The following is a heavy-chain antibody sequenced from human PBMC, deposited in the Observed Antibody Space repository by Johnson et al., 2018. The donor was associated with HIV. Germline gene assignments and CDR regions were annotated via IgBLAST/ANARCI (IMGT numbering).Heavy chain of an antibody. J-gene: IGHJ3*01. CDR2: IRYDGSNK. D-gene: IGHD1-14*01. V-gene: IGHV3-30*02. CDR3: AKDLFTGREDDVFDV. CDR1: GFTFSSYG. Sequence: QVQLVESGGGVVQPGGSLRLSCAASGFTFSSYGMHWVRQAPGKGLEWVAFIRYDGSNKYYADSVKGRFTISRDNSKNTLYLQMNSLRAEDTAVYYCAKDLFTGREDDVFDVWGQGTMVTVSS.